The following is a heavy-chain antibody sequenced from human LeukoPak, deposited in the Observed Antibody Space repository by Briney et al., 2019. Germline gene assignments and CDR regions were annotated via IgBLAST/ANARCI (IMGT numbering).Heavy chain of an antibody. J-gene: IGHJ4*02. CDR2: ISAYNGNT. CDR1: GYTFTSYG. Sequence: GASVKVSCKASGYTFTSYGISWVRQAPGQGLEWMGWISAYNGNTNYAPKFQGRVTMTTDTPTSTAYMELRSLRSDDTAVYYCARGVFDIVVVPAASPFDYWGQGTLVTVSS. CDR3: ARGVFDIVVVPAASPFDY. D-gene: IGHD2-2*01. V-gene: IGHV1-18*01.